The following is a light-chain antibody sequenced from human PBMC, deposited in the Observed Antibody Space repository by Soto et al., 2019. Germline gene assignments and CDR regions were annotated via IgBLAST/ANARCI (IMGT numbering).Light chain of an antibody. CDR2: AAS. CDR3: QQSYRTPPT. Sequence: DIQMTRSPSSLSASVGDRVSLTCRASLNIDRSLNWYQQKPGKAPNLLISAASSLQSAVPSRFSGSGSGTHFTLTISSLQPDDFATHYCQQSYRTPPTFGQGTRLDIK. V-gene: IGKV1-39*01. CDR1: LNIDRS. J-gene: IGKJ5*01.